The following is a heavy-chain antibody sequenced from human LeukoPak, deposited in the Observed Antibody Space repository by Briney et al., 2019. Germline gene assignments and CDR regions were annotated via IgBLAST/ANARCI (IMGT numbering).Heavy chain of an antibody. CDR1: GFTFSSSA. CDR2: ISGSGGST. V-gene: IGHV3-23*01. Sequence: PGGSLRPSCAASGFTFSSSAMSWVRQAPGKGLEWVSAISGSGGSTYYADSVKGRFTISRDNSKNTLYLQMNSLRAEDTAVYYCAKTGYSSSWYGSHFDYWGQGTLVTVSS. J-gene: IGHJ4*02. CDR3: AKTGYSSSWYGSHFDY. D-gene: IGHD6-13*01.